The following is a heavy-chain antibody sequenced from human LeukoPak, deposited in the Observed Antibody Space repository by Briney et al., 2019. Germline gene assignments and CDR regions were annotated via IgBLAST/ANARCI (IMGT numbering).Heavy chain of an antibody. D-gene: IGHD2-2*02. J-gene: IGHJ3*02. Sequence: SETLSLTCAVYGGSFSGYYWSWIRQPPGKGLEWIGEVNHSGSTNYNPSLKSRVIISVDTSKNQFSLKLSSVTAADTAVYYCARVVPAAIAAFDIWGQGTMVTVSS. CDR3: ARVVPAAIAAFDI. CDR2: VNHSGST. V-gene: IGHV4-34*01. CDR1: GGSFSGYY.